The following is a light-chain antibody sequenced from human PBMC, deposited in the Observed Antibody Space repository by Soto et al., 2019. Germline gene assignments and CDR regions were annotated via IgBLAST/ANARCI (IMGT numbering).Light chain of an antibody. Sequence: DLQMTQSPSTLSASVGDRVTITCRASQSISSWLAWYQQKPGKAPKLLIYKASGLESGVPSRFSGSGSGTEFTLTISSLQPDDFATYYCQQYNSYPWTFGQGTKVEIK. CDR1: QSISSW. CDR3: QQYNSYPWT. CDR2: KAS. V-gene: IGKV1-5*03. J-gene: IGKJ1*01.